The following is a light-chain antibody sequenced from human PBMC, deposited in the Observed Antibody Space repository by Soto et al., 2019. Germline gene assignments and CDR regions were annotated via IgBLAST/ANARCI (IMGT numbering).Light chain of an antibody. V-gene: IGKV1-39*01. CDR2: TAS. CDR1: QSISSY. CDR3: QQSYSAPRT. Sequence: EIPMTQSPSSLSASVGERVTITCRASQSISSYLNWYQQKPGKAPKLLIYTASSLQSGVPSRFSGSGSGTDFTLTISSLQPEDFATYYCQQSYSAPRTFGQGTKVEIK. J-gene: IGKJ1*01.